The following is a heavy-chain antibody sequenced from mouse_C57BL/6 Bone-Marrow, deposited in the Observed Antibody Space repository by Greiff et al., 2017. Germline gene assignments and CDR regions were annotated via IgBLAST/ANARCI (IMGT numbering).Heavy chain of an antibody. CDR1: GFTFSDYG. Sequence: EVHLVESGGGLVKPGGSLKLSCAASGFTFSDYGMHWVRQAPEKGLEWVAYISSGSSTIYYADTVKGRFTISRDNAKNTLYLQMTSLRSEDAAMYCCAKAYGNYSWFAYGGQGTRVTVSA. V-gene: IGHV5-17*01. CDR2: ISSGSSTI. CDR3: AKAYGNYSWFAY. J-gene: IGHJ3*01. D-gene: IGHD2-1*01.